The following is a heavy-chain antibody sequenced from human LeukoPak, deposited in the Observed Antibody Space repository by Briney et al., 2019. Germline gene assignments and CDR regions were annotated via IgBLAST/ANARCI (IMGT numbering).Heavy chain of an antibody. CDR2: IYYSGST. Sequence: SETLSLTCTVSGGSISSYYWSWIRQPPGKGLEWIRNIYYSGSTNYNPSLKSRVTISVDASKNQFSLKLSSVTAADTAVYYCARGRGEYCSSTSCFYFDYWGQGTLVTVSS. J-gene: IGHJ4*02. CDR3: ARGRGEYCSSTSCFYFDY. CDR1: GGSISSYY. V-gene: IGHV4-59*01. D-gene: IGHD2-2*01.